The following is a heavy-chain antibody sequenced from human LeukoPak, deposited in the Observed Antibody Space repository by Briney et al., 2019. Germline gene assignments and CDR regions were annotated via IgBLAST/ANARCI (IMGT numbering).Heavy chain of an antibody. J-gene: IGHJ4*02. D-gene: IGHD3-22*01. CDR3: AKDTEDSSGYTYYFGY. V-gene: IGHV3-30*02. CDR2: IRYDGSNK. CDR1: GFTFSSYG. Sequence: GGSLRLSCAASGFTFSSYGMHWVRQAPGKGLEWVAFIRYDGSNKYYADSVKGRFTISRDNSKNTLYLQMNSLRAEDTAVYYCAKDTEDSSGYTYYFGYWGQGTLVTVSS.